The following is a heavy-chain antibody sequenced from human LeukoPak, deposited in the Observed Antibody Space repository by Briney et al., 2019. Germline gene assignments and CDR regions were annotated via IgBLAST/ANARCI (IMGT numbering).Heavy chain of an antibody. CDR2: INHSGST. Sequence: PSETLSLTCAVYGGSFSGYYWSWIRQPPGKGLEWIGEINHSGSTNYNPSLKSRVTMSVDTSKNQFSLKLSSVTAADTAVYYCARGLAVAGPLLFDYWGQGTLVTVSS. CDR3: ARGLAVAGPLLFDY. J-gene: IGHJ4*02. CDR1: GGSFSGYY. D-gene: IGHD6-19*01. V-gene: IGHV4-34*01.